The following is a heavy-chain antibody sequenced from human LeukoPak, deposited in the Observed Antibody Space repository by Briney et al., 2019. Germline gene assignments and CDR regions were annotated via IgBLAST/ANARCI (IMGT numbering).Heavy chain of an antibody. CDR2: IRSIGTNT. CDR1: GFTFSSYG. D-gene: IGHD1-14*01. V-gene: IGHV3-30*02. J-gene: IGHJ4*02. Sequence: GGSLRLSCAAYGFTFSSYGMHWVRQAPGKGLEWVAFIRSIGTNTYDAGSVKGRFTISRDNSKNTLYLQMNSLRAEDTAVYYCATYTSSYFDYWGQGTLVSVSS. CDR3: ATYTSSYFDY.